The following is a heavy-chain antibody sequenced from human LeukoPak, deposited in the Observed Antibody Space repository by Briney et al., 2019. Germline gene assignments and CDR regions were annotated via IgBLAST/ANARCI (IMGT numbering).Heavy chain of an antibody. CDR3: ARAEGGTIDY. CDR2: MNPNSGNT. V-gene: IGHV1-8*02. CDR1: GGTFSSYA. Sequence: ASVKVSCKASGGTFSSYAISWVRRATGQGLEWIGWMNPNSGNTGYAQKFQGRVTMTRNTSISTAYMELSSLRPEDTAVYYCARAEGGTIDYWGQGTLVTVSS. J-gene: IGHJ4*02. D-gene: IGHD2-15*01.